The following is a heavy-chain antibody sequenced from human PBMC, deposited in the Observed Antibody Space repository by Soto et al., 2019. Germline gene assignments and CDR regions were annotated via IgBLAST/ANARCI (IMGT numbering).Heavy chain of an antibody. CDR3: EREYMNKVTKIEY. V-gene: IGHV2-70*01. D-gene: IGHD4-17*01. Sequence: SGPTLVNPTHTLTLTFTFSVFSLSTSLISLILIRHPPGKALELLALIDWDDDKYYSTSLKTRLTISKDTSKNQVVLTMTNMDPVEKATYYCEREYMNKVTKIEYWGKGNMVNVSS. J-gene: IGHJ4*02. CDR1: VFSLSTSLIS. CDR2: IDWDDDK.